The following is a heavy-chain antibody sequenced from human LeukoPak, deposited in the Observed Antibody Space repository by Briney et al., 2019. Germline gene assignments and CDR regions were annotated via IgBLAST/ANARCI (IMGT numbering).Heavy chain of an antibody. Sequence: PSETLSLTCTVSGGSISSYYWSWIRQPPGKGLEWVGYIYYSGSTNYNPYLKSRVTISVDTSKNQFSLKLSSVTAADTAVYYCARRQYYYGSGRSEDWGQGTLVTVSS. CDR3: ARRQYYYGSGRSED. CDR1: GGSISSYY. CDR2: IYYSGST. D-gene: IGHD3-10*01. J-gene: IGHJ4*02. V-gene: IGHV4-59*12.